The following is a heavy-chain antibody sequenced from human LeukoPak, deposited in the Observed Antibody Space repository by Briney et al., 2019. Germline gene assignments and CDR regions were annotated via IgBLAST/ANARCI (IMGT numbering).Heavy chain of an antibody. Sequence: PGGSLRLSCAASGFTFSSYSMNWVRQAPGKGLEWVSYISSSSSTIYYADSVKGRFTISRDNAKNSLYLQMNSLRAEDTAVYYCARSWGLTITSCHDYWGQRTLVTVSS. D-gene: IGHD2-2*01. CDR2: ISSSSSTI. V-gene: IGHV3-48*01. CDR1: GFTFSSYS. CDR3: ARSWGLTITSCHDY. J-gene: IGHJ4*02.